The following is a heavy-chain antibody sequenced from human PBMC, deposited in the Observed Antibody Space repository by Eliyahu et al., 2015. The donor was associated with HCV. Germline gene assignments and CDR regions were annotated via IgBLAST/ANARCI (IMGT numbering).Heavy chain of an antibody. CDR1: GITFSNYW. CDR2: INKDGSEA. J-gene: IGHJ4*02. V-gene: IGHV3-7*02. CDR3: ATIEYYKCAY. D-gene: IGHD1-26*01. Sequence: EVQVVVSGGGLVQPGGSLXLSCEGSGITFSNYWMTWVRQAPGKGLEWVGXINKDGSEAYYVDSMKGRFTISRDNVKNSLHLQMNSLRAEDTAVYFCATIEYYKCAYWGQGILVTVSS.